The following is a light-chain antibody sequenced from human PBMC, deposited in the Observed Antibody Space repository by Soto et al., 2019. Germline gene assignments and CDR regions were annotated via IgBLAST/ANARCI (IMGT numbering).Light chain of an antibody. CDR1: QSVSSGY. CDR2: GAS. J-gene: IGKJ2*01. CDR3: QQYNTSPFT. Sequence: EIVLTQSPGTLSVSPGERATLSCRASQSVSSGYLAWYQQKPGQAPRLLIYGASTRATGIPDRFRGSGSGTGITLTISRLETEDFAVYFCQQYNTSPFTFGQGTKLEIK. V-gene: IGKV3-20*01.